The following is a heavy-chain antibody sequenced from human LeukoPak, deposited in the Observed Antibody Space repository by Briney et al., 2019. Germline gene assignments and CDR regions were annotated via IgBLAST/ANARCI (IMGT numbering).Heavy chain of an antibody. J-gene: IGHJ4*02. V-gene: IGHV3-30-3*02. Sequence: GGSLRLSCAASGFTFSSYAMHWVRQAPGKWLEWVAVISYDGSNKYYADSVKGRFTISRDSSKNTLYLQMNSLRVEDTAVYYCAKKWGYGWNYPFDYWGQGTLVTVSS. CDR1: GFTFSSYA. CDR2: ISYDGSNK. CDR3: AKKWGYGWNYPFDY. D-gene: IGHD1-7*01.